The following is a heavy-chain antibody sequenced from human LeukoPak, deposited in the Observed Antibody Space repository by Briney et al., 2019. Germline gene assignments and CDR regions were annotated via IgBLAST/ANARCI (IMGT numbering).Heavy chain of an antibody. D-gene: IGHD5-18*01. V-gene: IGHV1-46*01. CDR1: GYTFTGYY. CDR3: ARVVGGYNYAPNIDY. CDR2: ITPSGGST. Sequence: ASVKVSCKASGYTFTGYYMRWVRQAPGQGLEWMGIITPSGGSTTYAQTFQGRLTMTRDTSTSTVYMEMSSLTSEDTAVYYCARVVGGYNYAPNIDYWGQGTLVTVSS. J-gene: IGHJ4*02.